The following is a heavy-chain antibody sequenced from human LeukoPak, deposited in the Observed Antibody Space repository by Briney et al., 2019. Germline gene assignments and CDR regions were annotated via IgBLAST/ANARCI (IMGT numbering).Heavy chain of an antibody. J-gene: IGHJ4*02. D-gene: IGHD2-2*01. CDR3: ARGDGYQLLLTLDY. V-gene: IGHV3-23*01. Sequence: GGSLRLSCAASGFTVSNNYMTWVRQAPGKGLEWVSLISGSGGSTYYADSVKGRFTISRDNSKNTLYLQMNSLRAEDTAVYYCARGDGYQLLLTLDYWGQGTLVTVSS. CDR2: ISGSGGST. CDR1: GFTVSNNY.